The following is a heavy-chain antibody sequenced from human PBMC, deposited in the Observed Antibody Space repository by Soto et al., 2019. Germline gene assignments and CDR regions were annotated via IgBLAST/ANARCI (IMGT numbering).Heavy chain of an antibody. Sequence: GGSLRLSCAASGFTFSTYWMSWVRQAPGKGLEWLANIKEDGREKYYVDSLKGRFTISRDNAKNTLYLQMNSLRAEDTAVYYCARSRTGTTYGGMDVWGQGTTVTVSS. J-gene: IGHJ6*02. V-gene: IGHV3-7*01. CDR1: GFTFSTYW. D-gene: IGHD1-7*01. CDR2: IKEDGREK. CDR3: ARSRTGTTYGGMDV.